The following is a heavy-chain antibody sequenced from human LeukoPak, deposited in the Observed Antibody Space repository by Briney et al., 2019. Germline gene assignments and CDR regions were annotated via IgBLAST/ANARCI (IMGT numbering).Heavy chain of an antibody. CDR1: GFTLSSHW. CDR3: ARDQGYCSSTSCYTEDY. V-gene: IGHV3-7*01. D-gene: IGHD2-2*02. CDR2: IKQDGSET. Sequence: PGGSLRLSCAASGFTLSSHWMGWVRQAPGKGLEWAANIKQDGSETYYVDSVKGRFTISRDNAKNSLYLQMNSLRAEDTAVYYCARDQGYCSSTSCYTEDYWGQGTLVTVSS. J-gene: IGHJ4*02.